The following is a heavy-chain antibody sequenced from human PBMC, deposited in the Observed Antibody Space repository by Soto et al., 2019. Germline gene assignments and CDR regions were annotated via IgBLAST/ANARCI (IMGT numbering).Heavy chain of an antibody. CDR3: ARATYYYDSSGYYSYYYFDY. V-gene: IGHV3-13*01. J-gene: IGHJ4*02. CDR1: GFTFSSYD. CDR2: IGTAGDT. D-gene: IGHD3-22*01. Sequence: GGSLRLSCAASGFTFSSYDMHWVRQATGKGLEWVSAIGTAGDTYYPGSVKGRFTISRENAKNSLYLQMNSLRAGDTAVYYCARATYYYDSSGYYSYYYFDYWGQGTLVTVSS.